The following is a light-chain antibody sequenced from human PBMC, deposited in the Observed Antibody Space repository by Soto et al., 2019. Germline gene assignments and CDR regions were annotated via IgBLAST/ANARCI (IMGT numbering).Light chain of an antibody. V-gene: IGKV1-39*01. CDR3: QQSYSSVT. Sequence: DIQMTQSPSTLSASVGARVTITCRASQSISSWLAWYQQKPGKAPKLLIYAASSLQSGVPSRFSGSGSGTDFTLTISSLQPEDFATYYCQQSYSSVTFGQGTKVDIK. CDR1: QSISSW. J-gene: IGKJ1*01. CDR2: AAS.